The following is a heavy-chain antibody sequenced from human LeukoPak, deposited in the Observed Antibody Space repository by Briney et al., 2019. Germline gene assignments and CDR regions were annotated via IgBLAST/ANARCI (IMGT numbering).Heavy chain of an antibody. D-gene: IGHD4-17*01. CDR2: IYYSGST. V-gene: IGHV4-39*01. CDR3: ASRTVTIRPFDY. Sequence: SETLSLTCTVSGGSISSSSYYWGWIRQPPGKGLEWIGSIYYSGSTYYNPSLKSRVTISADTSKNQFSLKLSSVTAADTAVYYCASRTVTIRPFDYWGQGTLVTVSS. CDR1: GGSISSSSYY. J-gene: IGHJ4*02.